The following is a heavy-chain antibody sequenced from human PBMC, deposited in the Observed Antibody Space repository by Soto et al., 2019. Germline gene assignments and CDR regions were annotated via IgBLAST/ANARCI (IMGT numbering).Heavy chain of an antibody. D-gene: IGHD3-22*01. CDR3: AAESVVITPLTDAFDI. J-gene: IGHJ3*02. CDR2: IVVGSGNT. CDR1: GFTFTSSA. Sequence: SVKVSCKASGFTFTSSAVQWVRQARGQRLEWTGWIVVGSGNTNYAQKFQERVTITRDMSTRTAYMELSSLRSEDTAVYYCAAESVVITPLTDAFDIWGQGTMVTVSS. V-gene: IGHV1-58*01.